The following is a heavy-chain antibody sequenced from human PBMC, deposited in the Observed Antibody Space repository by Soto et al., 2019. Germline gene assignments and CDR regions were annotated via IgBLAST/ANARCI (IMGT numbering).Heavy chain of an antibody. CDR1: GYSFTSYW. J-gene: IGHJ3*02. D-gene: IGHD6-19*01. CDR2: IDPSDSYT. Sequence: GASVKVSCKGSGYSFTSYWISWVRQMPGKGLEGMGRIDPSDSYTNYSPSFQGHVTISDDKSISTAYLQWSSLKASDTAMYYCPRHVIPAAVDGIGDFDIWGQGTMVTVSS. CDR3: PRHVIPAAVDGIGDFDI. V-gene: IGHV5-10-1*01.